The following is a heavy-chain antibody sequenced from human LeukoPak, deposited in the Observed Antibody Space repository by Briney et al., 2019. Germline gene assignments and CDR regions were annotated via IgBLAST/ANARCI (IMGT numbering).Heavy chain of an antibody. J-gene: IGHJ4*02. CDR1: GFTFSNYW. D-gene: IGHD6-6*01. CDR3: ARGGAARPDY. Sequence: PGGSLRLSCAASGFTFSNYWMSWVRQAPGKGLEWVANIKEDGSEKYDVDSVKGRFTISRDNAKNSLNLQRNSLRAEDTAVYYCARGGAARPDYWGQGTLVTVSS. CDR2: IKEDGSEK. V-gene: IGHV3-7*01.